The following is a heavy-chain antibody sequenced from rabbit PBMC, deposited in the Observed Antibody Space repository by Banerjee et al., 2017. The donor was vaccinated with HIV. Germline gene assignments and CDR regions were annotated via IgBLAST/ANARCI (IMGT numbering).Heavy chain of an antibody. V-gene: IGHV1S40*01. Sequence: QSLEESGGDLVKPGASLTLTCTASGFSFSSNYWICWVRQAPGKGLEWIACIDVGSSGSTYYASWAKGRFTISKTSSTTVTLQMTSLTAADTATYFCARDLLYDVYVGYGYSNFNLWGQGPWSPS. D-gene: IGHD6-1*01. CDR2: IDVGSSGST. J-gene: IGHJ4*01. CDR3: ARDLLYDVYVGYGYSNFNL. CDR1: GFSFSSNYW.